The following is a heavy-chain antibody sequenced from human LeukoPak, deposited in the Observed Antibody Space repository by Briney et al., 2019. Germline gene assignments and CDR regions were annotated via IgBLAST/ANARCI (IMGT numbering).Heavy chain of an antibody. V-gene: IGHV3-21*01. D-gene: IGHD3-22*01. CDR3: ARELTRVTYYYDSSGYYSAFDY. J-gene: IGHJ4*02. Sequence: GGSLRLSCAASGFTFSSYSMNWVRQAPGKGLEWVSSISSSSYIYYADSVKGRFTISRDNAKNSLYLHMNSLRAEDTAVYYCARELTRVTYYYDSSGYYSAFDYWGQGTLVTVSS. CDR1: GFTFSSYS. CDR2: ISSSSYI.